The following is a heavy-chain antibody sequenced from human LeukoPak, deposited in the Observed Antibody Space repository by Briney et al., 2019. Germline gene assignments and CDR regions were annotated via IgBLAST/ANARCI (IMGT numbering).Heavy chain of an antibody. CDR1: GFTFDDYA. CDR2: ISGDGGST. CDR3: ARGYYDSSGFYLGY. Sequence: GGSLRLSCAASGFTFDDYAMHWVRQAPGKGLEWVSLISGDGGSTCYADSVKGRFTISRDNAKNTLYLQMNSLRAEDTAVYYCARGYYDSSGFYLGYWGQGTLVTVSS. J-gene: IGHJ4*02. V-gene: IGHV3-43*02. D-gene: IGHD3-22*01.